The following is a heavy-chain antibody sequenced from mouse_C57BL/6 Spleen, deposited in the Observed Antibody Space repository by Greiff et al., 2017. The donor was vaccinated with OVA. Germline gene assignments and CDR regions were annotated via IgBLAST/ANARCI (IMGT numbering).Heavy chain of an antibody. J-gene: IGHJ4*01. CDR2: IFPGSGST. CDR3: ARHYYSNYFAMDY. V-gene: IGHV1-75*01. Sequence: QVQLQQSGPELVKPGASVKISCKASGYTFTDYYINWVKQRPGQGLEWIGWIFPGSGSTYYNEKFKGKATLTLAKSSSTAYMLLSSLTSDDSAVYFCARHYYSNYFAMDYWGQGTSVTVSS. D-gene: IGHD2-5*01. CDR1: GYTFTDYY.